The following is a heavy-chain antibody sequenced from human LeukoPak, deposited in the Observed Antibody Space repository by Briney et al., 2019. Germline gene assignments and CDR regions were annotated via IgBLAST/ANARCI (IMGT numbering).Heavy chain of an antibody. J-gene: IGHJ4*02. V-gene: IGHV3-9*01. CDR2: ISWNSGSI. D-gene: IGHD1-26*01. Sequence: PGRSLRLSCAASGFTFDDYAMHWVRQAPGKGLEWVSGISWNSGSIGYADSVKGRFTISRDNAKNSLYLQMNSLRAEDTAVYYCARETVGATTRYFDYWGQGTLVTVSS. CDR1: GFTFDDYA. CDR3: ARETVGATTRYFDY.